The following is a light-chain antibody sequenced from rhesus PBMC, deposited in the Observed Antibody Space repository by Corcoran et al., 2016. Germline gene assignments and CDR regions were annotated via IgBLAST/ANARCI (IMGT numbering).Light chain of an antibody. CDR2: AAS. J-gene: IGKJ4*01. V-gene: IGKV1-28*01. Sequence: DIQMTQSPSSLSASVGDTVTITCRASQGISSYLNWIQQKPGKAPKLLIYAASSLERGVPSRFSGSGSGTEFTLTISSLQPEDFAAYYCLQHNRYPLTFGGGTKVEIK. CDR3: LQHNRYPLT. CDR1: QGISSY.